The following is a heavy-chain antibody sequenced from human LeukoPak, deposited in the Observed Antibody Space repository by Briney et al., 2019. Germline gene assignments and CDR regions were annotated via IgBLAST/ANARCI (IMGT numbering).Heavy chain of an antibody. D-gene: IGHD2/OR15-2a*01. CDR2: ISGSGGST. CDR3: AKDLLSISPRGYMDV. V-gene: IGHV3-23*01. J-gene: IGHJ6*03. CDR1: GFTFSSYA. Sequence: QSGGSLRLSCAASGFTFSSYAMSWVRQAPGKGLEWVSAISGSGGSTYYADSVKGRFTISRDNSKNTLYLQMNSLRAEGTAVYYCAKDLLSISPRGYMDVWGKGTTVTVSS.